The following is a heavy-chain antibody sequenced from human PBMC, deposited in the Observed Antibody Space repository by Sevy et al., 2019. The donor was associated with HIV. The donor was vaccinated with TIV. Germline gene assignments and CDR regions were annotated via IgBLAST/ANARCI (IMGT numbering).Heavy chain of an antibody. Sequence: GGSLRLSCAASGFTFSSYSMNWVRQAPGKGLEWVSSISSSSSYIYYADSVKGRFTISRDNAKNSLYLQMNSLRAEETAVYYCAREISGWYADYWGQGTLVTVSS. CDR2: ISSSSSYI. CDR1: GFTFSSYS. D-gene: IGHD6-19*01. CDR3: AREISGWYADY. J-gene: IGHJ4*02. V-gene: IGHV3-21*01.